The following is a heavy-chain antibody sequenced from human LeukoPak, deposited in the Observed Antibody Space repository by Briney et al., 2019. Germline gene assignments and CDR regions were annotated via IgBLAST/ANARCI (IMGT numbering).Heavy chain of an antibody. CDR2: ISSSGSTK. Sequence: GGSLRLSCAASGFTFSSYEMNWVRQAPGKGREWVSYISSSGSTKYYADSVKGRITISRDNAQNSLYLQMTSLRAEDTAVYYCAREPYCGGDCYPFYFDYWGQGTLVTVSS. CDR3: AREPYCGGDCYPFYFDY. D-gene: IGHD2-21*02. V-gene: IGHV3-48*03. CDR1: GFTFSSYE. J-gene: IGHJ4*02.